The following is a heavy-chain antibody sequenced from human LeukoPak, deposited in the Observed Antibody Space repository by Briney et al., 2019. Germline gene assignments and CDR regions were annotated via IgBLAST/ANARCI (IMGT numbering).Heavy chain of an antibody. CDR2: IRIKAYSGTA. CDR1: GFTFGDYA. V-gene: IGHV3-49*04. J-gene: IGHJ4*02. CDR3: AGGGPHDILNGRSGYFAY. Sequence: PGGSLRLSCTASGFTFGDYAMSWVRQAPGKGLEWVSFIRIKAYSGTAEYAASVKGRFTISRDDSKSIAYLQMDSLKTEDTAVYFCAGGGPHDILNGRSGYFAYWGQGTLVTVSS. D-gene: IGHD3-9*01.